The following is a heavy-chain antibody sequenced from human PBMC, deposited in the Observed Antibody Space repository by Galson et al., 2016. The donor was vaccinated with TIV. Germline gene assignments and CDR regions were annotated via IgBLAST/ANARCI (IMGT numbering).Heavy chain of an antibody. CDR2: IYWDDDK. CDR1: GFSLSTSGVA. CDR3: AHLSTMQTRRHAFDI. J-gene: IGHJ3*02. V-gene: IGHV2-5*02. D-gene: IGHD2-2*01. Sequence: PALVKPTQTLTLTCTVSGFSLSTSGVAVGWIRQPPGKALEWLALIYWDDDKRYSPSLKSRFTITKDTSKNHVVLTMTNMDPVDTATYYCAHLSTMQTRRHAFDIWGQGTVVTVSS.